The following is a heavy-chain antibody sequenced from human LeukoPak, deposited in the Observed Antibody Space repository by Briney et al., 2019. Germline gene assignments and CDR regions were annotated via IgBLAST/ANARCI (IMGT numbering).Heavy chain of an antibody. CDR2: VSSSGTNT. CDR1: GFIFNDYA. CDR3: ARDRGYGMDV. J-gene: IGHJ6*02. Sequence: GGSLRLSCAASGFIFNDYAMNWVRQAPGKGLEWVSGVSSSGTNTYYADSVKGRFTISRDNSKNTLYLQMNSLRAEDTAVYYCARDRGYGMDVWGQGTTVTVSS. V-gene: IGHV3-23*01.